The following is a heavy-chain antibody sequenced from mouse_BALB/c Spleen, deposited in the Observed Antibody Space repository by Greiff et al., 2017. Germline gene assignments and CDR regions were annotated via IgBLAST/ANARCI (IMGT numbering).Heavy chain of an antibody. CDR3: ARYYYGNYGAMDY. D-gene: IGHD2-1*01. Sequence: VKLMESGAELMKPGASVKISCKATGYTFSSYWIEWVKQRPGHGLEWIGEILPGSGSTNYNEKFKGKATFTADTSSNTAYMQLSSLTSEDSAVYYCARYYYGNYGAMDYWGQGTSVTVSS. J-gene: IGHJ4*01. V-gene: IGHV1-9*01. CDR2: ILPGSGST. CDR1: GYTFSSYW.